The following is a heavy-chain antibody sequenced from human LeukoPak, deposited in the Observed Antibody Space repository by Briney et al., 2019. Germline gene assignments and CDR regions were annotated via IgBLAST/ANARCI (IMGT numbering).Heavy chain of an antibody. J-gene: IGHJ4*02. CDR2: INHSGST. Sequence: PSETLSLTCAVYGGSFSGYYWSWIRQPPGKGLEWIGEINHSGSTNYNPSLKSRVTISVDTSKNQFSLKLSSVTAADTAVYYCATGDNYRFDYWGQGTLVTVSS. D-gene: IGHD5-24*01. CDR1: GGSFSGYY. CDR3: ATGDNYRFDY. V-gene: IGHV4-34*01.